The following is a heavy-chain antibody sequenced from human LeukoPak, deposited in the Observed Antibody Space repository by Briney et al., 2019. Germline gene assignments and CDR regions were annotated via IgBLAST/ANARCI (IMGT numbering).Heavy chain of an antibody. CDR2: ISSSSSYI. Sequence: GGSLRLSCAASGFTFSSYSMNWVRQAPGKGLEWVSSISSSSSYIYYADSVKGRFTISRDNAKNSLYLQMNSLRAEDTAVYYCAREWMSRSTXRNQVWGQGTLVTVSS. J-gene: IGHJ4*02. CDR3: AREWMSRSTXRNQV. CDR1: GFTFSSYS. V-gene: IGHV3-21*01. D-gene: IGHD2-2*01.